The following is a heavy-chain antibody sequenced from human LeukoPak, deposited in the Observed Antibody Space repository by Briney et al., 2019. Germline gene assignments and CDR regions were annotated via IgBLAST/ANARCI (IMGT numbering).Heavy chain of an antibody. CDR1: GAFIDTTSYY. Sequence: ASETLSLTCAVSGAFIDTTSYYCGWIRQPPGKGLGWIGSIYYSGDTHYNPSLKSRVTISADTSKNQFSLKLSSVTAADTAVYYCAIDYGDYPDYWGQGTLVSVSS. V-gene: IGHV4-39*01. D-gene: IGHD4-17*01. CDR3: AIDYGDYPDY. CDR2: IYYSGDT. J-gene: IGHJ4*02.